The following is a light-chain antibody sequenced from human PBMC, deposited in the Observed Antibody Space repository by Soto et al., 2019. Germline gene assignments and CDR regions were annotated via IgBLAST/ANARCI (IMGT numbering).Light chain of an antibody. J-gene: IGKJ1*01. CDR2: GAS. CDR1: QSVSSSY. CDR3: QQYGSSPTWT. V-gene: IGKV3-20*01. Sequence: EIVLTQSPGTLSLSPGERATLSCRASQSVSSSYLAWYQQKPGQAPRLLIYGASSRATGIPDRFSGSGSGTDFTLTISRLEPEDFAVSYCQQYGSSPTWTFGQGTKVEIK.